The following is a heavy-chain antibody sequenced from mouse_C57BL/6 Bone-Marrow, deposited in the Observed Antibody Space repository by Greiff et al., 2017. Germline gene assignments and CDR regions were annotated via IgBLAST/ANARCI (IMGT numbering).Heavy chain of an antibody. J-gene: IGHJ3*01. CDR2: ISDGGSYT. V-gene: IGHV5-4*01. D-gene: IGHD2-12*01. CDR3: ARETYYSAY. CDR1: GFTFSSYA. Sequence: DVHLVESGGGLVKPGGSLKLSCAASGFTFSSYAMSWVRQTPEKRLEWVATISDGGSYTYYPDNVKGRFTISRDNAKNNLYLQMSHLKSEDTAMCYCARETYYSAYWGQGTLVTVSA.